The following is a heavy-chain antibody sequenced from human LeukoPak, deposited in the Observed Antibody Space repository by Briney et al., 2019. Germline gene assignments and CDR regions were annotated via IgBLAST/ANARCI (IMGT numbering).Heavy chain of an antibody. CDR1: GYTFTRYG. Sequence: ASVKVSCKASGYTFTRYGVSWVRQAPGQGLEWMGWISAYNGNTNYAQKLQGRVTMTTDTSTSTAYMELRSLRSDDTAVYYCARELGGGHVKGAIDYWGQGTLVTVSS. V-gene: IGHV1-18*01. J-gene: IGHJ4*02. CDR3: ARELGGGHVKGAIDY. D-gene: IGHD5-12*01. CDR2: ISAYNGNT.